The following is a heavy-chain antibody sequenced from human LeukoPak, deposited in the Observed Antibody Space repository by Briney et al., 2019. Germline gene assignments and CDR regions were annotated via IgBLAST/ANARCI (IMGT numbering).Heavy chain of an antibody. J-gene: IGHJ4*02. D-gene: IGHD2-15*01. CDR3: ARHAGYCTGGKCYSFYYFDY. CDR1: GYTFTNYW. V-gene: IGHV5-51*01. CDR2: IHPGDSDT. Sequence: ESLKISCKAFGYTFTNYWIGWVRHTPGKGLEWMGIIHPGDSDTRYRTSFQDQVTMSVDESTSTAYLHWTSLKPSDTAIYYCARHAGYCTGGKCYSFYYFDYWGQGTLVTVSS.